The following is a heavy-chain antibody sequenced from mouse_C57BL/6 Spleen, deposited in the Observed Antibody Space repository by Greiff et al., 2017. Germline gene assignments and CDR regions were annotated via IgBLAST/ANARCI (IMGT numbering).Heavy chain of an antibody. D-gene: IGHD1-1*01. CDR1: GYAFSSYW. CDR3: AREGTTVVTGAMDY. Sequence: QVQLQQSGPELVKPGASVKISCKASGYAFSSYWMNWVTQRPGKGLEWIGRIYPGDGDTNYNGKFKGKATLTADKSSSTAYMQLSSLTSKESAVYFCAREGTTVVTGAMDYWGQGTSVTVSS. CDR2: IYPGDGDT. V-gene: IGHV1-82*01. J-gene: IGHJ4*01.